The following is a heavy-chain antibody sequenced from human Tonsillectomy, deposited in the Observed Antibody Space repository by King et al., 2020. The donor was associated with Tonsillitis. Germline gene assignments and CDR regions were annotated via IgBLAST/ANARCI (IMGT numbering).Heavy chain of an antibody. CDR2: ISFDESRK. J-gene: IGHJ4*02. V-gene: IGHV3-30*19. CDR1: GFSFSSYG. D-gene: IGHD6-19*01. CDR3: ARKRLYSSGWGIDY. Sequence: VQLVESGGGVVQPGRSLRLSCAASGFSFSSYGMHWVRQAPGKGLEWVAVISFDESRKNYADSVKGRFTISRDNSNNTLYLQMNSLRAEDTAVYYCARKRLYSSGWGIDYWGQGALLTVSS.